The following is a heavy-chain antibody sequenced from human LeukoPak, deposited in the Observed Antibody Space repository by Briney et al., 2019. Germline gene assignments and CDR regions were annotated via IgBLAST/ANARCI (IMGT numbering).Heavy chain of an antibody. CDR1: GFIFNNYH. Sequence: GGSLRLSCAASGFIFNNYHMSWVRQAPGKGLEWVSAITSSSSAYYADSVRGRFTISRDNSKNTLYLQMNSLRAEDAAAYYCAKLRLGEGCRYFDHWGQGTRVTVSS. CDR3: AKLRLGEGCRYFDH. V-gene: IGHV3-23*01. D-gene: IGHD1-26*01. J-gene: IGHJ4*02. CDR2: ITSSSSA.